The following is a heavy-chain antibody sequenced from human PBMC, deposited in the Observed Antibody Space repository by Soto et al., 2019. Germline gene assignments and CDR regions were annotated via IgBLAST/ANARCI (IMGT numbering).Heavy chain of an antibody. CDR3: ARRYGMAWDY. CDR2: IYYSGST. Sequence: QVQLQESGPGLVKPSETLSLTCTVSGGSISSYYWSWLRQPPGKGLEWIGYIYYSGSTNYNPSLKSRVTISVDTSKNQFSLKLSSVTAADTAVYYCARRYGMAWDYWGQGTLVTVSS. V-gene: IGHV4-59*08. D-gene: IGHD2-8*01. CDR1: GGSISSYY. J-gene: IGHJ4*02.